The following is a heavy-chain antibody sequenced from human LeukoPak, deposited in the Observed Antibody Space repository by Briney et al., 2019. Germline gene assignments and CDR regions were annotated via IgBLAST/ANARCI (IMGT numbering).Heavy chain of an antibody. CDR1: GYTFTGYY. D-gene: IGHD3-10*01. V-gene: IGHV1-2*02. J-gene: IGHJ4*02. CDR3: ARDRYGSGLFDY. Sequence: ASVKVFCKASGYTFTGYYMHWVRQAPGQGLEWMGWINPNSGGTNYAQKFQGRVTMTRDTSISTAYMELSRLRSDDTALYHCARDRYGSGLFDYWGQGTLVTVSS. CDR2: INPNSGGT.